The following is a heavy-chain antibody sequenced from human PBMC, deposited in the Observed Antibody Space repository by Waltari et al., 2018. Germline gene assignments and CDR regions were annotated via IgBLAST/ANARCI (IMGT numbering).Heavy chain of an antibody. Sequence: QLQLQESGPRMVRHSETLSLICRVSGVSITSNRHNWPWIRQSPGQGLEWIGTVSYSGTTYIRPSLKSRVSVSRDTSKNQVSLILGSVTAADMAVYYCATYIGASVGTAAFDVWGQGTMVTVSS. J-gene: IGHJ3*01. D-gene: IGHD5-12*01. CDR1: GVSITSNRHN. CDR3: ATYIGASVGTAAFDV. V-gene: IGHV4-39*01. CDR2: VSYSGTT.